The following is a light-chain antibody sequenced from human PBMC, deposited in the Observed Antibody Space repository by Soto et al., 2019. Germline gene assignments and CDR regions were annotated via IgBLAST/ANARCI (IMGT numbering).Light chain of an antibody. CDR2: DAS. J-gene: IGKJ1*01. CDR1: QSVSSDS. V-gene: IGKV3-20*01. CDR3: QQYGSAPRT. Sequence: EIVLTQSPGTLSLSPGERAILSCRASQSVSSDSLAWYRQKPGQAPRLLVYDASSRATGIPDRFSGSGSGTDLTLTSSRLEPEDFAVYYCQQYGSAPRTFGQGTKVEIK.